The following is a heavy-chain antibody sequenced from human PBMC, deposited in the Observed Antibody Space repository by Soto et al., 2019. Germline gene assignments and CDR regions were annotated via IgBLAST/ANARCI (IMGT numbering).Heavy chain of an antibody. V-gene: IGHV3-21*01. J-gene: IGHJ6*04. Sequence: GGSLRLSCAASGFTFSSYSMNWVRQAPGKGLEWVSSISSSSSYIYYADSVKGRFTISRDNAKNSLYLQMNSLRAEDTAVYYCARGLLGYYDILTGTDVWGKGTTVTVSS. D-gene: IGHD3-9*01. CDR1: GFTFSSYS. CDR3: ARGLLGYYDILTGTDV. CDR2: ISSSSSYI.